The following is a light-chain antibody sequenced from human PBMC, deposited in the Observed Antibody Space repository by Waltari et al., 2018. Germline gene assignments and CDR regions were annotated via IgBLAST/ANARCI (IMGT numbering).Light chain of an antibody. CDR1: QSVSSTS. CDR2: GAS. J-gene: IGKJ2*01. CDR3: QQYGSSPFT. V-gene: IGKV3-20*01. Sequence: EIVLTQSPGTLSLSPGERATLSCRASQSVSSTSFAWYQQKPGQAPRLLMYGASTRTTGIPDRFAGSGSGTDFTLTISRLEPEDFAVYYCQQYGSSPFTFGQGTKLEI.